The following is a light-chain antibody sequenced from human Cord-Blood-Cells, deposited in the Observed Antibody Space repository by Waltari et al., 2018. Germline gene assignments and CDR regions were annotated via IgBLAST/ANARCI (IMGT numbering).Light chain of an antibody. CDR2: GAS. CDR1: QRVSSSY. V-gene: IGKV3-20*01. Sequence: ELVLTQSPGTLTWSPGERAPLSCRASQRVSSSYLAWYQQKPGQAPRLLIYGASSRATGIPDRFSGSGSGTDFTLTISRLEPEDFAVYYCQQYGSSPRTFGQGTKVEIK. CDR3: QQYGSSPRT. J-gene: IGKJ1*01.